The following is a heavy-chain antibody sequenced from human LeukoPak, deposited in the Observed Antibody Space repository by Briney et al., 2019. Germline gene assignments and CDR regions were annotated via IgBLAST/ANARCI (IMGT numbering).Heavy chain of an antibody. V-gene: IGHV3-74*01. J-gene: IGHJ4*02. D-gene: IGHD6-13*01. CDR3: ARVSSSSWWALDY. CDR1: GFTLSDYW. Sequence: PGRSLRLSCAASGFTLSDYWMHWVRQVPGKGPVWVSRINSDGTTTTYADSVKGRFTISRDNAKNTLYLQMNSLRAEDTAVYYCARVSSSSWWALDYWGQGTLVTVSS. CDR2: INSDGTTT.